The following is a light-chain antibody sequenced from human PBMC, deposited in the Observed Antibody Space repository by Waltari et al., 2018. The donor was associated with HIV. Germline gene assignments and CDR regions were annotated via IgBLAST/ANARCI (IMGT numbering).Light chain of an antibody. J-gene: IGLJ3*02. Sequence: QSALTQPASVSGSPRQSITISCTGTSSDIGTYNLVSWYRHYPGMAPQLVIHGVDTRPEGVSDRFPGSKSGNVASLTIASLQSEDEAEYYCSSYANTDTLLFGGGTKLTVL. CDR3: SSYANTDTLL. V-gene: IGLV2-14*01. CDR1: SSDIGTYNL. CDR2: GVD.